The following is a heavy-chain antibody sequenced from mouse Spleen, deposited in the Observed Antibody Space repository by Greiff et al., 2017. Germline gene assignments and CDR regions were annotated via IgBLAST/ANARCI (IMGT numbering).Heavy chain of an antibody. J-gene: IGHJ3*01. D-gene: IGHD1-2*01. CDR1: GFSLTSYG. CDR3: ARPLTTATSFAY. Sequence: VQLQESGPGLVAPSQSLSITCTVSGFSLTSYGVHWVRQPPGKGLEWLGVIWAGGSTNYNSALMSRLSISKDNSKSQVFLKMNSLQTDDTAMYYCARPLTTATSFAYWGQGTLVTVSA. CDR2: IWAGGST. V-gene: IGHV2-9*02.